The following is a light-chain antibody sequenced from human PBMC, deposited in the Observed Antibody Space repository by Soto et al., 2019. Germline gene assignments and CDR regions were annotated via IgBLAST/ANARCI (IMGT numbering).Light chain of an antibody. Sequence: DVVMTQSPLSLPVTLGQPASISCRSSQSLESIDGNTYLYWFHQRPGQSPRRLIYKVSSRDSGVTDRFSGSGSGSDFTLIMNRVEADDVGVYYCMQDSNWALTFGRGTKADI. J-gene: IGKJ4*01. CDR3: MQDSNWALT. CDR1: QSLESIDGNTY. V-gene: IGKV2-30*01. CDR2: KVS.